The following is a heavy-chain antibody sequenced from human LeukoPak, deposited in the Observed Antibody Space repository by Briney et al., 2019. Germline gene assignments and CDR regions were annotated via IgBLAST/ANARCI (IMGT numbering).Heavy chain of an antibody. V-gene: IGHV1-2*02. J-gene: IGHJ4*02. CDR2: INPNSGGT. Sequence: ASVKVSCKTSGYTFSDYFMHWVRQAPGQGLEWMGWINPNSGGTKYAQRFQGRVTMTRDTSISTAYMELSRLTSDDTAVHYCASSTVTPFDYWGQGTLVTVSS. D-gene: IGHD4-17*01. CDR3: ASSTVTPFDY. CDR1: GYTFSDYF.